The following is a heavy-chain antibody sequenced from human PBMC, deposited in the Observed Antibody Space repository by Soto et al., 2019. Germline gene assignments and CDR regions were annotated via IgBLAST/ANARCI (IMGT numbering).Heavy chain of an antibody. J-gene: IGHJ4*02. D-gene: IGHD6-25*01. CDR3: PRHGVWAANFFDS. V-gene: IGHV5-10-1*01. Sequence: GESLEISCKGSGYNFNSYWITWVRQMPGEGLGWMGRIYPRDSYTNYSPSFQGHVTISTDKSINTPYLQRNSLKTSDTAVYFCPRHGVWAANFFDSWGQGTQVTVSS. CDR1: GYNFNSYW. CDR2: IYPRDSYT.